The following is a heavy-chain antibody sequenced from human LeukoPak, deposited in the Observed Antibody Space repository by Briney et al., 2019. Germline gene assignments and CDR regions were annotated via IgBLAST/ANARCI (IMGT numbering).Heavy chain of an antibody. CDR1: GITLSNYW. CDR3: ETMDGTGYVGY. V-gene: IGHV3-7*01. CDR2: IKQDGSLT. D-gene: IGHD2-8*02. J-gene: IGHJ4*02. Sequence: GGSLRLSCAASGITLSNYWMTWVRQAPGKGLDWVANIKQDGSLTHYVDSVKGRFTISRDNAKNSLFFLMDSLGVEDTAVYYCETMDGTGYVGYWGQGTLVTVSS.